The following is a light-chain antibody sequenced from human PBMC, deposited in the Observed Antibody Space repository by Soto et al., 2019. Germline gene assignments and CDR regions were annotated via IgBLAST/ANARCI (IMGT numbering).Light chain of an antibody. Sequence: EIVLTQSPVTLSVSPGERVTLSCRASQSVSSYLAWYQQKPGQAPRLLIYGASSRATGIPDRFSGSGSGTDFTLTISRLEPEDFAVYYCQQYGSSRWTFGQGTKVDI. CDR3: QQYGSSRWT. V-gene: IGKV3-20*01. CDR2: GAS. CDR1: QSVSSY. J-gene: IGKJ1*01.